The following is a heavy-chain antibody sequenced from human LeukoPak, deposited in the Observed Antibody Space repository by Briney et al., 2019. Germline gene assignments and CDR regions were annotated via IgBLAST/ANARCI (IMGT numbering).Heavy chain of an antibody. CDR2: VNPNTGGT. CDR3: ARDSYGGNWSLGY. J-gene: IGHJ4*02. Sequence: GAALKVSCKASGFTFTGYYFHWVRQAPGQGLEWMRWVNPNTGGTNYAQMFQGRVTMTRDTSISTAYMELSRLTSDDTAVYYCARDSYGGNWSLGYWGQGTLVTVSS. D-gene: IGHD4-23*01. V-gene: IGHV1-2*02. CDR1: GFTFTGYY.